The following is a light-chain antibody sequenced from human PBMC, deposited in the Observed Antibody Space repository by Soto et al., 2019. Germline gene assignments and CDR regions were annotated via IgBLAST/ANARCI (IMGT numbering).Light chain of an antibody. J-gene: IGKJ3*01. CDR3: QQYDNLPIT. CDR2: DAS. Sequence: DIQMTQSPSSLSASVGDRVTITCQASQDISNYLNWYQQKPGKAPKLLIYDASSLETGVPSRFSGSGSGTDFTFTISSLQPEDIATYYCQQYDNLPITFGPGTKVDIK. V-gene: IGKV1-33*01. CDR1: QDISNY.